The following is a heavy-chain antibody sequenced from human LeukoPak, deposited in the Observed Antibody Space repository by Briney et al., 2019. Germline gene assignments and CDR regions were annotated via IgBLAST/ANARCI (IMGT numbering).Heavy chain of an antibody. D-gene: IGHD1-26*01. CDR2: IYYSGST. CDR1: GGSISSSTYY. J-gene: IGHJ4*02. Sequence: TSETLSLTCTVSGGSISSSTYYWGWIRQPPGKRLEWIGSIYYSGSTNYNPSLKSRVTISVDTSKNQFSLKLSSVTAADTAVYYCARDSYSGSPRWAGIDYWGQGTLVTVSS. V-gene: IGHV4-39*07. CDR3: ARDSYSGSPRWAGIDY.